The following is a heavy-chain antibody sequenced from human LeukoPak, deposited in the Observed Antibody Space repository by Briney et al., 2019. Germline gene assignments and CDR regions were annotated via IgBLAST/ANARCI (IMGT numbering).Heavy chain of an antibody. CDR1: GFTFSNVW. Sequence: GGSLRLSCAASGFTFSNVWMSWVRQAPGKGLEWVGRIKTKPDGGTTDYAAPVKGRFTISRDDSKNTLYLQMNSHKTKATAVYYCTTYFPGIWYFDLWGRGTLVTVSS. CDR2: IKTKPDGGTT. J-gene: IGHJ2*01. CDR3: TTYFPGIWYFDL. V-gene: IGHV3-15*01. D-gene: IGHD1-1*01.